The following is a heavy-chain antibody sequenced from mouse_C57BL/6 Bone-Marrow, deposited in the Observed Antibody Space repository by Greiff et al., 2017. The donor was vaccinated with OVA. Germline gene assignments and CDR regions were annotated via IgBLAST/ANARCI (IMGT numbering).Heavy chain of an antibody. J-gene: IGHJ3*01. D-gene: IGHD2-13*01. Sequence: QVQLQQSGAELARPGASVKLSCKASGYTFTSYGISWVKQRTGQGLEWIGEIYPRSGNTYYNEKFKGKATLTADKSSSTAYMELRSLTSEDSAVCVCAHGDYVPWFAYWGQGTLVTVSA. CDR3: AHGDYVPWFAY. V-gene: IGHV1-81*01. CDR1: GYTFTSYG. CDR2: IYPRSGNT.